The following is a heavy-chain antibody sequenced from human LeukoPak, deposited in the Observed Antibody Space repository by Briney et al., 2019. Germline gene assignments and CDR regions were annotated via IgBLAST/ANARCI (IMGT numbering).Heavy chain of an antibody. CDR3: ARVTGDTAMVDAFDI. V-gene: IGHV5-51*01. CDR1: GYSFTSYW. J-gene: IGHJ3*02. D-gene: IGHD5-18*01. Sequence: GESLKISCKGSGYSFTSYWIGWVRQMPGKGLEWMGIIYPGDSDTRYSPSFQGQVTISADKSISTAYLQWSSLKASHTAMYYCARVTGDTAMVDAFDIWGQGTMVTVSS. CDR2: IYPGDSDT.